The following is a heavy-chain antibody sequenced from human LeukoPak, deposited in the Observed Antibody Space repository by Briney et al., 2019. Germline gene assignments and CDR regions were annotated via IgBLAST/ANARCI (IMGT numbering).Heavy chain of an antibody. J-gene: IGHJ4*02. CDR1: GFTFSSYA. V-gene: IGHV3-23*01. Sequence: GGSLRLSCAASGFTFSSYAMSWVRQAPGKGLEWVSAISGSGGSTYYADSVKGRFTISRDNSKNTLYLQMNSLRAEDTAVYYCVSSLWVVMTSSAIDYWGQGTLVTVSS. D-gene: IGHD3-22*01. CDR2: ISGSGGST. CDR3: VSSLWVVMTSSAIDY.